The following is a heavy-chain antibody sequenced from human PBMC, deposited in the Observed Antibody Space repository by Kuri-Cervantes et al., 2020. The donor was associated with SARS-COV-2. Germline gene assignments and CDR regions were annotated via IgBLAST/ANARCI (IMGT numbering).Heavy chain of an antibody. Sequence: ASVKVSCKASGYTFTGYYMHWVRQAPGQGLEWMGWINPNSGGTNYAQKLQGRVTITADESTSTAYMELSSLRSEDTAVYYCARDRGYCGGDCYSGAWFDPWGQGTLVTVSS. D-gene: IGHD2-21*02. CDR1: GYTFTGYY. CDR2: INPNSGGT. J-gene: IGHJ5*02. V-gene: IGHV1-2*02. CDR3: ARDRGYCGGDCYSGAWFDP.